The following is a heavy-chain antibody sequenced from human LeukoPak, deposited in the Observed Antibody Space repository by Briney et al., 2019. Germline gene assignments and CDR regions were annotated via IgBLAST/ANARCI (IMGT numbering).Heavy chain of an antibody. D-gene: IGHD5-18*01. V-gene: IGHV1-18*01. CDR1: GYTFTSYG. CDR3: ARLRRGYSYGYGAAAGDMDV. Sequence: ASVKVSCKASGYTFTSYGISWVRQAPGQGLEWMGWISAYNGNTNYAQKLQGRVTMTTDTSTSTAYMELRSLRSDDTAVYYCARLRRGYSYGYGAAAGDMDVWGKGTTVTVSS. J-gene: IGHJ6*03. CDR2: ISAYNGNT.